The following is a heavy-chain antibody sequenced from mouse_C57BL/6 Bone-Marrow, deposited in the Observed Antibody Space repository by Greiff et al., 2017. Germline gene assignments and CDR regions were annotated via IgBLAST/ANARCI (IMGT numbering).Heavy chain of an antibody. CDR2: INPSNGGT. CDR1: GYTFTSYW. J-gene: IGHJ2*01. V-gene: IGHV1-53*01. CDR3: ARGRLLREYFDY. Sequence: QVQLQQPGTELVKPGASVKLSCKASGYTFTSYWMPWVKQRPGQGLEWIGNINPSNGGTNYNEKFKSKATLTVDKSSSTAYMQLSSLTSEDSAVYYCARGRLLREYFDYWGQGTTLTVSS. D-gene: IGHD2-3*01.